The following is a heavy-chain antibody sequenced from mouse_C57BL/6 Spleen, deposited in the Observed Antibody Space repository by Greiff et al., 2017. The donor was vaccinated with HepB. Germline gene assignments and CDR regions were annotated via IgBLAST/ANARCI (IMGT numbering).Heavy chain of an antibody. CDR3: ARRGSSYGYFDY. CDR2: IYPGDGDT. CDR1: GYAFSSSW. D-gene: IGHD1-1*01. V-gene: IGHV1-82*01. J-gene: IGHJ2*01. Sequence: QVQLQQSGPELVKPGASVKISCKASGYAFSSSWMNWVKQRPGKGLEWIGRIYPGDGDTNYNGKFKGKATLTADKSSSTAYMQLSSLTSEDSAVYFCARRGSSYGYFDYWGQGTTLTVSS.